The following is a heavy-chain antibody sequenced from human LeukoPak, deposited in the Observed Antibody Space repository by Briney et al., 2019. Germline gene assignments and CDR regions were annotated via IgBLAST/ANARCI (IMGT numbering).Heavy chain of an antibody. Sequence: GESLKISCKGSGCSFTSYWIGWVRQMPGKGLEWMAIIYPDDSDTRYSPSFQGQITISADKSIDTAYLQWNSLKASDSAMYYCARLGCSSTSCYDVWGKGTTVTVSS. CDR1: GCSFTSYW. J-gene: IGHJ6*04. CDR2: IYPDDSDT. D-gene: IGHD2-2*01. CDR3: ARLGCSSTSCYDV. V-gene: IGHV5-51*01.